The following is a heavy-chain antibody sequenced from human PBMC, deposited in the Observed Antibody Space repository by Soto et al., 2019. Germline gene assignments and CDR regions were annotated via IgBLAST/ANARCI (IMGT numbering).Heavy chain of an antibody. Sequence: SETLSVTCTVAGGSISSYCWSWIRQPPGKGLEWIGYIYYSGSTNYNPSLKSRVTISVDTSKNQFSLKLTSVTAADTAVYYCARDKITGLFDYWGQGTLVTVSS. V-gene: IGHV4-59*12. CDR3: ARDKITGLFDY. D-gene: IGHD2-8*02. J-gene: IGHJ4*02. CDR1: GGSISSYC. CDR2: IYYSGST.